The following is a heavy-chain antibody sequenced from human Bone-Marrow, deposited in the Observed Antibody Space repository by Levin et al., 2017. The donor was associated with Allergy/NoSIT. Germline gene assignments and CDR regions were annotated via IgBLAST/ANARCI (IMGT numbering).Heavy chain of an antibody. CDR1: GFTVSSNY. CDR3: ARDPYYYDSSGYYTH. D-gene: IGHD3-22*01. Sequence: GGSLRLSCAASGFTVSSNYMSWVRQAPGKGLEWVSVIYSGGSTYYADSVKGRFTISRDNSKNTLYLQMNSLRAEDTAVYYCARDPYYYDSSGYYTHWGQGTLVTVSS. V-gene: IGHV3-66*01. J-gene: IGHJ4*02. CDR2: IYSGGST.